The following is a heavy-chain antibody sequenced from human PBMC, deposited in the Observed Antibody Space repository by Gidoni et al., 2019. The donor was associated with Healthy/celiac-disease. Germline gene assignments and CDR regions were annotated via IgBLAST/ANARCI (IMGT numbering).Heavy chain of an antibody. Sequence: HVQLVESGGCLVQPARSLRLSCAASGFTFSSYAMHWVRQAPGKGLEWVAVISYDGSNKFYADSVKGRFTISRDNSKSTLYLQMNSLRAEDTAVYYCARAGMTTVTPGAFDIWGQGTMVTVSS. CDR1: GFTFSSYA. V-gene: IGHV3-30-3*01. CDR2: ISYDGSNK. J-gene: IGHJ3*02. CDR3: ARAGMTTVTPGAFDI. D-gene: IGHD4-17*01.